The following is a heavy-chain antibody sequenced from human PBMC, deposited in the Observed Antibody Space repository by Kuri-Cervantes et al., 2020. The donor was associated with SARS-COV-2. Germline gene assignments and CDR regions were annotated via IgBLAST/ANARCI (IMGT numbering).Heavy chain of an antibody. J-gene: IGHJ6*03. V-gene: IGHV1-46*03. CDR3: ARERPSVVVPAAIFQGPYYYYYMDV. D-gene: IGHD2-2*02. CDR2: INPSGGST. Sequence: ASVKVSCKASGYTFTSYYMHWVRQAPGQGLEWMGIINPSGGSTSYAQKFQGRVTMTRDTSTSTVYMELSSLRSEDTAVYYYARERPSVVVPAAIFQGPYYYYYMDVWGKGTTVTVSS. CDR1: GYTFTSYY.